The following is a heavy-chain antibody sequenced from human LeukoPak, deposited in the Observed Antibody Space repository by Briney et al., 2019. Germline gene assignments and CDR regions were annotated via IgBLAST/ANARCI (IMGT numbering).Heavy chain of an antibody. CDR2: IIPIFGTA. CDR3: ARVGNLYCGGDCYQDY. D-gene: IGHD2-21*02. Sequence: SVKVSCKASGGTFSSYAISWVRQAPGQGLEWMGGIIPIFGTANYAQKFQGRVTITADESTSTAYMELSSLRSEDTAVYYCARVGNLYCGGDCYQDYWGQGTLVTVSS. J-gene: IGHJ4*02. V-gene: IGHV1-69*13. CDR1: GGTFSSYA.